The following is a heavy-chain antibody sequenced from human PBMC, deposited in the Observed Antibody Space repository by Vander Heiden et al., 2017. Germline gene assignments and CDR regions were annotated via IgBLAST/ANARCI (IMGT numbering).Heavy chain of an antibody. CDR3: ARAGSDIAVAGPFDF. Sequence: QVQLVESGGGVVQSGRSLRLSCAASGFTFQTYGMHGVRQAPGKGLEWLAIIWYDGNTKDYADSVKGRFTISRDNSKNTLYLEMSSLRVEDTAIYYCARAGSDIAVAGPFDFWGQGTLVTVSS. D-gene: IGHD6-19*01. CDR2: IWYDGNTK. J-gene: IGHJ4*02. V-gene: IGHV3-33*01. CDR1: GFTFQTYG.